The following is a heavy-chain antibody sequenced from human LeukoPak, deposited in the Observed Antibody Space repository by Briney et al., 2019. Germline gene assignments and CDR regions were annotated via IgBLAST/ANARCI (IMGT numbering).Heavy chain of an antibody. V-gene: IGHV3-23*01. CDR1: GFTFSTYW. J-gene: IGHJ4*02. D-gene: IGHD2-21*01. CDR2: ISGSGGST. Sequence: PGGSLRLSCAASGFTFSTYWMSWVRQAPGKGLEWVSAISGSGGSTYYADSVKGRFTISRDNSKNTLYLQMNSLRAEDTAVYYCAKLSRMNASLYYFDYWGQGTLVTVSS. CDR3: AKLSRMNASLYYFDY.